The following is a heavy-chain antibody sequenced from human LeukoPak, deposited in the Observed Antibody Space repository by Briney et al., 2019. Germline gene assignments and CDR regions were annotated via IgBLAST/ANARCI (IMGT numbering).Heavy chain of an antibody. CDR3: AKTDHASSHFDLFDY. J-gene: IGHJ4*02. V-gene: IGHV3-21*04. CDR2: ISSSSSYI. D-gene: IGHD6-6*01. CDR1: GFSFSSYS. Sequence: GGSLRLSCAASGFSFSSYSMNWGRQAPGKGLEWVSSISSSSSYIYYADSVQGRCTISRDNSKNTVYLHVNSLRAADTAVYYCAKTDHASSHFDLFDYWGQGTLVTVSS.